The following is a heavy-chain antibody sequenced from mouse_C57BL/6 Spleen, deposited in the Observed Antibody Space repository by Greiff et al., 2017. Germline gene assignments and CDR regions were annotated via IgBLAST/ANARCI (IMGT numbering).Heavy chain of an antibody. CDR2: IDPENGDT. Sequence: VQLQQSGAELVRPGASVKLSCTASGFNIKDDYMHWVKQRPEQGLEWIGWIDPENGDTEYASKFQGKATITADTSSKTAYLQLSSLTSEDTAVYYCTTGQPGYWGQGTTLTVSS. D-gene: IGHD6-1*01. CDR3: TTGQPGY. J-gene: IGHJ2*01. V-gene: IGHV14-4*01. CDR1: GFNIKDDY.